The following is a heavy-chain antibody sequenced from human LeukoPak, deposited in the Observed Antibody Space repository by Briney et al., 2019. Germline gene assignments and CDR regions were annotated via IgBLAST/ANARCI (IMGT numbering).Heavy chain of an antibody. Sequence: GGSLRLSCAASGLTFWSYWMSWVRQAPGKGLEWVANIHPDGGVKNYVDSVKGRFTISRDNAANSLYLQVHSLRAEDTAVYYCASTFPYCSGGTCALGGQGTLVTVSS. D-gene: IGHD2-15*01. J-gene: IGHJ4*02. CDR3: ASTFPYCSGGTCAL. CDR1: GLTFWSYW. CDR2: IHPDGGVK. V-gene: IGHV3-7*01.